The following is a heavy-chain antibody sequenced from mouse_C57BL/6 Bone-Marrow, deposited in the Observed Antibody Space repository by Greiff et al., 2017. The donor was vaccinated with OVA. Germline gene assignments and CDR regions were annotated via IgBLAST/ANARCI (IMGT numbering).Heavy chain of an antibody. D-gene: IGHD3-2*02. CDR3: ARGGTAQAPYYAMDY. J-gene: IGHJ4*01. V-gene: IGHV1-52*01. CDR2: IDPSDSET. CDR1: GYTFTSYW. Sequence: QVQLQQPGAELVRPGSSVKLSCKASGYTFTSYWMHWVKQRPIQGLEWIGNIDPSDSETHYNQKFKDKATLTVDKSSSTAYMQLSSLTSEDSAVYYGARGGTAQAPYYAMDYWGQGTSVTVSS.